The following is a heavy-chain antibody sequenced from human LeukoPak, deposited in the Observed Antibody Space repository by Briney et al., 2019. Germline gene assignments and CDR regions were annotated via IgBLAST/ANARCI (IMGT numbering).Heavy chain of an antibody. CDR2: INPNSGGT. J-gene: IGHJ4*02. V-gene: IGHV1-2*02. D-gene: IGHD1-26*01. CDR1: GYTLTGYY. Sequence: VASVKVSCKASGYTLTGYYMHWVRQAPGQGLEWMRWINPNSGGTNYAQKFQGRVTMTRDTSISTAYMELSRLRSDDTAVYYCARWTSGSYLSYYFDYWGQGTLVTVSS. CDR3: ARWTSGSYLSYYFDY.